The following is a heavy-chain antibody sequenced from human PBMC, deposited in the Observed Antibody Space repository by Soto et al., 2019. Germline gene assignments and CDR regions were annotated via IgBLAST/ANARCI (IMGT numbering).Heavy chain of an antibody. CDR1: GGSISSYY. V-gene: IGHV4-59*01. D-gene: IGHD1-1*01. J-gene: IGHJ4*02. CDR3: ARKVGNTGFNX. CDR2: IYYSGST. Sequence: SDTLSVTCTVSGGSISSYYWSWIRQPPGKGLEWIGYIYYSGSTNYNPSLKSRVTISVDTSKNQFSLKLSSVTAADTAVYYCARKVGNTGFNXWGQATLVTVSX.